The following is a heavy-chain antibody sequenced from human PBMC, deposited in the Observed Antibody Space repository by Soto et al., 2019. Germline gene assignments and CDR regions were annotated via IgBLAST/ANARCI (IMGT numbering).Heavy chain of an antibody. CDR3: APLVGATTGIDY. J-gene: IGHJ4*02. Sequence: QVQLVESGGGVVQPGRSLRLYWAASGFTFSSYGMHWVRQAPGKGLEWVAVISYDGSNKYYADSVKGRFTISRDNSKNTLYLQMNSLRAEDTAVYYCAPLVGATTGIDYWGQGTLVTVSS. D-gene: IGHD1-26*01. V-gene: IGHV3-30*03. CDR1: GFTFSSYG. CDR2: ISYDGSNK.